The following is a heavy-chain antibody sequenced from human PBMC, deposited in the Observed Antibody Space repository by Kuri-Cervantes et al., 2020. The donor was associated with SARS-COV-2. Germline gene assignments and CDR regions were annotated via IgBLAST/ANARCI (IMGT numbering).Heavy chain of an antibody. CDR1: GFTFNDYA. CDR3: TRDRRRYSGDTSHFYMDV. CDR2: ISSYVSNK. D-gene: IGHD5-12*01. V-gene: IGHV3-30-3*01. J-gene: IGHJ6*03. Sequence: GESLKISCVVSGFTFNDYAMHWVRQAPGKGLEWVATISSYVSNKYYGDSVRGRFTISKDNSKNTLYLQMTSLRVEDTAVYYCTRDRRRYSGDTSHFYMDVWGTGTTVTVSS.